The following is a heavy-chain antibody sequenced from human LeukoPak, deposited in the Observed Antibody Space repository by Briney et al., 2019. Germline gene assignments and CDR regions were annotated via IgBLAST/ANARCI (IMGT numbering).Heavy chain of an antibody. CDR2: INPSGGST. V-gene: IGHV1-46*01. CDR1: GSTFATYY. Sequence: ASVKVSCKASGSTFATYYIHWVRQAPGQGLEWLGIINPSGGSTSYAQKFQGRVTMTRDTSTSTVYMELSSLRSEDTAVYYCARDAIAVAGTGAFDIWGQGTMVTVSS. D-gene: IGHD6-19*01. CDR3: ARDAIAVAGTGAFDI. J-gene: IGHJ3*02.